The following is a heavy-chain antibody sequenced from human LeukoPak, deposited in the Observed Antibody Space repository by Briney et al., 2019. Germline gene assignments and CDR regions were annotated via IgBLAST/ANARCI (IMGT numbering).Heavy chain of an antibody. CDR3: ARVFGGYSYGSDWFDP. CDR1: GYTFTSYD. J-gene: IGHJ5*02. D-gene: IGHD5-18*01. Sequence: ASVKVSCKASGYTFTSYDINWVRQATGQGLEWMGWMNPNSGNTGYAQKFQGRVTMTRNTSISTAYMELSSLRSEDTAVYYCARVFGGYSYGSDWFDPWGQGTLVTVSS. V-gene: IGHV1-8*01. CDR2: MNPNSGNT.